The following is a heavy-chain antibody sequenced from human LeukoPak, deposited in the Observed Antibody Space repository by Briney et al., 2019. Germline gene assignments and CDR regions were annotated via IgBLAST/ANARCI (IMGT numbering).Heavy chain of an antibody. Sequence: GGSLRLSCAASGFTFSSYWMSWVRQAPGKGLEWVANIKQDGSEKYYVDSVKGRFTISRDNAKNSLYLQMNSLRAEDTAVYYCARVTMIGELGYFDYWGQGTLVTVSS. CDR3: ARVTMIGELGYFDY. J-gene: IGHJ4*02. V-gene: IGHV3-7*01. CDR2: IKQDGSEK. CDR1: GFTFSSYW. D-gene: IGHD3-22*01.